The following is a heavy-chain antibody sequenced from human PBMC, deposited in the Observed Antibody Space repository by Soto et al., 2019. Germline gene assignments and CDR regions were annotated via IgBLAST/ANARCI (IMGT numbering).Heavy chain of an antibody. J-gene: IGHJ4*02. CDR1: GFTFDDYT. Sequence: DVQLVESGGVVVQPGGSPRLSCAASGFTFDDYTMHWVRQAPGKGLEWVSLISWDGGSTYYADSVKGRFTISRDNSKNSLYLQMNSLRTEDTALYYCAKNGELDIVATIKWDYFDYWGQGTLVTVSS. CDR3: AKNGELDIVATIKWDYFDY. V-gene: IGHV3-43*01. CDR2: ISWDGGST. D-gene: IGHD5-12*01.